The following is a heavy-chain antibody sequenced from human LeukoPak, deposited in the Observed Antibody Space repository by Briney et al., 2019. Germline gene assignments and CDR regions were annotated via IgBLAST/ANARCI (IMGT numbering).Heavy chain of an antibody. CDR2: ITSSGSTI. D-gene: IGHD3-10*01. V-gene: IGHV3-11*01. Sequence: GGSLRLSCAASGFTFSDYYMTWIRQAPGKGLEWVSYITSSGSTIHYADSVKGRFTISRDNAKDSLFLQMNSLRADDTAIYYCARVISGTYGLGYWGQGTLVTVSS. J-gene: IGHJ4*02. CDR3: ARVISGTYGLGY. CDR1: GFTFSDYY.